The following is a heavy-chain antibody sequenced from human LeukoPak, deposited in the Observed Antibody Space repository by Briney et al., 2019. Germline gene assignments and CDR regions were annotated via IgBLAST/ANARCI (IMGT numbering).Heavy chain of an antibody. D-gene: IGHD4-17*01. CDR2: IRSKAYGGTT. CDR1: GFTFGDYA. V-gene: IGHV3-49*04. J-gene: IGHJ4*02. Sequence: GGSLRLSCTASGFTFGDYAMSWVRQAPGKGLEWVGFIRSKAYGGTTEYAASVKGRFTISRDDSKIIAYLQMNSLKTEDTAVYYCTRGDYGYYYFDYWGQGTLVTVSS. CDR3: TRGDYGYYYFDY.